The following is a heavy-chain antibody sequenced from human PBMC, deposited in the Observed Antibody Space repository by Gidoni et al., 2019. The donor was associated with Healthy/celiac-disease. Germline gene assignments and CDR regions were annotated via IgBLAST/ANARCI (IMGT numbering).Heavy chain of an antibody. V-gene: IGHV3-23*01. CDR3: AKDHRHAGPLRGVINFDY. D-gene: IGHD3-10*01. CDR2: ISGSGGST. CDR1: GFTFSSYA. J-gene: IGHJ4*02. Sequence: EVQLLESGGGLVQPGGSLSLSCAASGFTFSSYARSWVRQAPGKGLEWVSAISGSGGSTYYADSVKGRFTISRDNSKNTLYLQMNSLRAEDTAVYYCAKDHRHAGPLRGVINFDYWGQGTLVTVSS.